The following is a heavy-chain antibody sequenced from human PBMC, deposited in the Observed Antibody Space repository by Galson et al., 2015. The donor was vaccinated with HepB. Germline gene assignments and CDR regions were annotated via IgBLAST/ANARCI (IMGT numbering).Heavy chain of an antibody. D-gene: IGHD3-9*01. J-gene: IGHJ4*02. V-gene: IGHV3-33*08. CDR3: ASGGLTDLYYFDY. CDR2: IWYDGSNK. CDR1: GFIFSSYG. Sequence: SLRLSCAASGFIFSSYGMHWVRQAPGKGLEWVSVIWYDGSNKYYADSVEGRFTTSRDNSKNTLYLQMNSLRAEDTAVYYCASGGLTDLYYFDYWGQGTLVTVSS.